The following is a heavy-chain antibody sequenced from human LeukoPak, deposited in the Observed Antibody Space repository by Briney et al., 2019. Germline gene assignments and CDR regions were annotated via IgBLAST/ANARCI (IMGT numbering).Heavy chain of an antibody. D-gene: IGHD3-3*01. CDR3: ARRDKSGNWFDP. J-gene: IGHJ5*02. CDR1: GGSFSGYY. CDR2: INHRGST. Sequence: PSETLSLTCAVYGGSFSGYYWNWIRQPPGKGLEWIGEINHRGSTNYNPSLKSRVTISVDTSKNQFSLKLSSVTAADTAVYYCARRDKSGNWFDPWGQGTLVTVSS. V-gene: IGHV4-34*01.